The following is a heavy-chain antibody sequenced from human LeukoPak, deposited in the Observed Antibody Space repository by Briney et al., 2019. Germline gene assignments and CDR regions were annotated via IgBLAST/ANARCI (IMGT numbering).Heavy chain of an antibody. CDR2: IYTSGST. J-gene: IGHJ4*02. V-gene: IGHV4-4*07. D-gene: IGHD6-13*01. CDR3: ARGLDSSSWYGGVY. CDR1: GGSISSYY. Sequence: SETLSLTCTVSGGSISSYYWSWIRQPAGKGLEWIGRIYTSGSTNYNPSLKSRVTISVDTSKNQFSLKLSSVTAADTAVYYCARGLDSSSWYGGVYWGQGTLVTVSS.